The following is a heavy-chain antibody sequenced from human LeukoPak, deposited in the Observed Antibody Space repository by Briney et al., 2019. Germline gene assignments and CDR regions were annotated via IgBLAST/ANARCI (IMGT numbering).Heavy chain of an antibody. Sequence: ASVKVSCKASGYTFSTYLMHWVRQAPGQGLEWMGIINPSGGPTTYAQKFQGRVTMTRDMSTSTAYMELRSLRSDDTAVYYCARGGYSGYDYVYWGQGTLVTVSS. CDR2: INPSGGPT. CDR1: GYTFSTYL. D-gene: IGHD5-12*01. J-gene: IGHJ4*02. CDR3: ARGGYSGYDYVY. V-gene: IGHV1-46*01.